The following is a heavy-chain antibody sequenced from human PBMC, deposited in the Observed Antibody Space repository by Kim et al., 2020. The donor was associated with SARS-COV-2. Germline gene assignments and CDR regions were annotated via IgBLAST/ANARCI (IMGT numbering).Heavy chain of an antibody. CDR2: IWYDGSNK. V-gene: IGHV3-33*01. Sequence: GGSLRLSCAASGFTFSSYGMHWVRQAPGKGLEWVAVIWYDGSNKYYADSVKGRFTISRDNSKNTLYLQMNSLRAEDTAVYYCATDRPRVDLPSGPPDYWGQGTLVTVSS. D-gene: IGHD2-21*01. CDR1: GFTFSSYG. J-gene: IGHJ4*02. CDR3: ATDRPRVDLPSGPPDY.